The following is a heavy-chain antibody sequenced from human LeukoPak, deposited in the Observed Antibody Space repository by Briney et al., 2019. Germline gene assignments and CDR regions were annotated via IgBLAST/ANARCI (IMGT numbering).Heavy chain of an antibody. CDR2: IYSGDNT. CDR3: ARGKGSSSPYYFDY. CDR1: GFTVSSNY. D-gene: IGHD6-6*01. J-gene: IGHJ4*02. V-gene: IGHV3-66*01. Sequence: PGGSLRLSCAASGFTVSSNYMSWVRQAPGKGLEWVSIIYSGDNTYYAVSVKGRFNISRDNSKNTLYLQMNSLRAEDTAVDYCARGKGSSSPYYFDYWGQGTLVTVSS.